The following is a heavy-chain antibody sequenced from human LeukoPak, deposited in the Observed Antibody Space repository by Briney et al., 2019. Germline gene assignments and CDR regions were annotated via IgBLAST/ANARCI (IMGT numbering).Heavy chain of an antibody. CDR1: GYTFTGYY. CDR3: ARDFGDYYDSSGYDPDY. Sequence: ASVKVSCKASGYTFTGYYMHWVRQAPGQGPEWMGRINPNSGGTNYAQKFQGRVTMTRDTSISTAYMELSRLRSDDTAVYYCARDFGDYYDSSGYDPDYWGQGTLVTVSS. D-gene: IGHD3-22*01. J-gene: IGHJ4*02. CDR2: INPNSGGT. V-gene: IGHV1-2*06.